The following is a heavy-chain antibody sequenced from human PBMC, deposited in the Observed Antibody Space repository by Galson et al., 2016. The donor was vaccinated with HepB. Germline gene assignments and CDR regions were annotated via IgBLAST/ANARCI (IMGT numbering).Heavy chain of an antibody. J-gene: IGHJ4*02. CDR3: AKDGGYTYALGY. CDR2: ISSDGSNQ. Sequence: SLRLSCAGSGFIFRGYGMHWVRQAPGKGLEWVAVISSDGSNQFYADSVTGRFTISRDNSKDTLYLQMNSLRAEDTAVYYCAKDGGYTYALGYWGRGTLVTVSS. V-gene: IGHV3-30*18. D-gene: IGHD5-18*01. CDR1: GFIFRGYG.